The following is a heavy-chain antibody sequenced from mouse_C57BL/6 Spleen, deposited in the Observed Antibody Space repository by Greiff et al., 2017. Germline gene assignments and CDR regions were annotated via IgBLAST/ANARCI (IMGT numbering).Heavy chain of an antibody. CDR2: ISSGGSYT. CDR3: ARQGGYDDYADYLDY. CDR1: GFTFSSYG. Sequence: DVKLVESGGDLVKPGGSLKLSCAASGFTFSSYGMSWVRQTPDKRLEWVATISSGGSYTYYPDSVQGRFTISRDNAKNTLYLQMSSLKSEDTAMYYCARQGGYDDYADYLDYWGQGTTLTVSS. J-gene: IGHJ2*01. D-gene: IGHD2-3*01. V-gene: IGHV5-6*02.